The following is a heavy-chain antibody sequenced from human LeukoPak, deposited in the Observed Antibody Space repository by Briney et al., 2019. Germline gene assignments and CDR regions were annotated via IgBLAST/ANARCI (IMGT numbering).Heavy chain of an antibody. J-gene: IGHJ6*02. CDR2: ISYDGSNK. Sequence: PGGSLRLSCAASGFTFSSYGMHWVRQAPGKVLEWVAVISYDGSNKYYADSVKGRFTISRDNSKNTLYLQMNSLRAEDTAVYYCAKDRGTQYYYYGMDVWGQGTTVTVSS. CDR1: GFTFSSYG. CDR3: AKDRGTQYYYYGMDV. V-gene: IGHV3-30*18. D-gene: IGHD3-10*01.